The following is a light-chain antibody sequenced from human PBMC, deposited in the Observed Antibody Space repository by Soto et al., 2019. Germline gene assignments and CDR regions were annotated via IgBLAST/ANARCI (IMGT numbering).Light chain of an antibody. Sequence: ETVLTQSPGTLSLSPGERATLSCRASQTIRSNYLAWYRQTPGQAPRLRIYGASNRAPGIADRFSGSGSGTDFTLIISRLEPDDFALYYCQQYGSSPWTFGQGTKVEI. V-gene: IGKV3-20*01. CDR1: QTIRSNY. CDR2: GAS. J-gene: IGKJ1*01. CDR3: QQYGSSPWT.